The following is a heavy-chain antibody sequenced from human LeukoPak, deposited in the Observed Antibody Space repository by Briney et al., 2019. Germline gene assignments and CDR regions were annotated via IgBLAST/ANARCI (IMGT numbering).Heavy chain of an antibody. J-gene: IGHJ6*02. D-gene: IGHD2-2*01. V-gene: IGHV4-59*01. CDR2: IYYSGST. CDR1: GGSISSYY. CDR3: ARDRIVVVPAAAYYYYYGMDV. Sequence: SETLSLTCTVSGGSISSYYWSWIRQPPGKGLEWIGYIYYSGSTNYNPSLESRVTISVDTSKNQFSLKLSSVTAADTAVYYCARDRIVVVPAAAYYYYYGMDVWGQGTTVTVSS.